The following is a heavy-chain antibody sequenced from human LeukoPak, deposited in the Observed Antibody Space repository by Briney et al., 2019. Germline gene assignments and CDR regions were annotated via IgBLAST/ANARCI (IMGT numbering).Heavy chain of an antibody. CDR1: GFTFSSYG. CDR2: ISYDGSNK. J-gene: IGHJ4*02. V-gene: IGHV3-30*18. Sequence: GGSLRLSCAASGFTFSSYGMHWVRQAPGKGLEWVAVISYDGSNKYYADSVKGRFTISRDNSKNTLYLQMNSLRAEDTAVYYCANSYYDSSGLGFDYWGQRTLVTVSS. D-gene: IGHD3-22*01. CDR3: ANSYYDSSGLGFDY.